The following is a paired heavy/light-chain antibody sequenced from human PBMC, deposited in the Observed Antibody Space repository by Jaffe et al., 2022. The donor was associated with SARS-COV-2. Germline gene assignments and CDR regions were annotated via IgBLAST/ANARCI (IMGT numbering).Heavy chain of an antibody. CDR2: INHGGST. Sequence: QVQLQQWGAGMLKPSETLSLTCAVSGGSFVGHYWSWIRQSPDKGLEWIGEINHGGSTNHNPSLESRVTISVDASKSQISLRLSSVTAADTAVYYCARGTTVTGDGLSYYYYGLDVWGRGTTVTVSS. V-gene: IGHV4-34*01. D-gene: IGHD4-17*01. CDR3: ARGTTVTGDGLSYYYYGLDV. J-gene: IGHJ6*02. CDR1: GGSFVGHY.
Light chain of an antibody. CDR2: KVS. J-gene: IGKJ2*01. CDR1: QSLVYSDGNTY. V-gene: IGKV2-30*01. CDR3: MQGTHRPYT. Sequence: EVVMTQSPLSLPVTLGQSASISCRSSQSLVYSDGNTYLSWFQQRPGQSPRRLIYKVSSRDSGVPDRISGSGSGTGFTLEISRVEAEDVGIYYCMQGTHRPYTFGQGTKLEIE.